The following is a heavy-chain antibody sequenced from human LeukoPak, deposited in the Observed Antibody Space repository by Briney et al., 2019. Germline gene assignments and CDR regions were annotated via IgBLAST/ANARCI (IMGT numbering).Heavy chain of an antibody. V-gene: IGHV4-59*02. CDR2: TYYTRST. Sequence: SESLSLTCTVSGGSVSNYHWNWIRQPPGKGLEWIGYTYYTRSTNYNPSFESRVTISIDMSKNQFPLNLTSVTAADTAVYYCARDYYFASSGYYSTAFDIWGQGKMVIVSS. CDR3: ARDYYFASSGYYSTAFDI. CDR1: GGSVSNYH. J-gene: IGHJ3*02. D-gene: IGHD3-22*01.